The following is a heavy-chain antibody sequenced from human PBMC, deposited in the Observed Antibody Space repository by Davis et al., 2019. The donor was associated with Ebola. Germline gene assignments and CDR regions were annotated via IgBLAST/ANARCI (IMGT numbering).Heavy chain of an antibody. Sequence: MPSETLSLTCTVSGGSVSSSSYFWGWIRQPPGKGLEWIGSVYYSGSPYYNPSLKSRVTISADPSKNQFSLKLSSVTAADTAVYYCARPLDLVGATYFDFWGPGTLVTVSS. V-gene: IGHV4-39*01. CDR3: ARPLDLVGATYFDF. J-gene: IGHJ4*02. CDR2: VYYSGSP. D-gene: IGHD1-26*01. CDR1: GGSVSSSSYF.